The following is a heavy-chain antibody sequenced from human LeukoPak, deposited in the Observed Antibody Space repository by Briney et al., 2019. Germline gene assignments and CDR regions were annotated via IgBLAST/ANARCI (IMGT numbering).Heavy chain of an antibody. J-gene: IGHJ4*02. Sequence: SETLSLTCTVSGGSVSSSSYYWSWIRQPPGKGLEWIASINYSGSTYFNPSLKSRVTISIDTSTNQFSLKLNSVTAADTAVYYCARYYIIGTFHFDYWGQGTLVTVSS. D-gene: IGHD1/OR15-1a*01. CDR1: GGSVSSSSYY. CDR3: ARYYIIGTFHFDY. V-gene: IGHV4-39*07. CDR2: INYSGST.